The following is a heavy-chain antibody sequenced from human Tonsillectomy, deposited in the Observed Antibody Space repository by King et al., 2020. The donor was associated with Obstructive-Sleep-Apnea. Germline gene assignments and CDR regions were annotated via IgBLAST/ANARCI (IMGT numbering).Heavy chain of an antibody. CDR1: GYSFTSYW. CDR3: ARINSPRGGFGELFPSH. D-gene: IGHD3-10*01. V-gene: IGHV5-51*01. J-gene: IGHJ4*02. Sequence: VQLVESGAEVKKPGESLKISCTGSGYSFTSYWIGWVRQMPGKGLEWMGIIYPGDSDTRYSPSFQGQVTISADKSISTAYLQWSSLKASDTAMYYCARINSPRGGFGELFPSHWGQGTLVTVSS. CDR2: IYPGDSDT.